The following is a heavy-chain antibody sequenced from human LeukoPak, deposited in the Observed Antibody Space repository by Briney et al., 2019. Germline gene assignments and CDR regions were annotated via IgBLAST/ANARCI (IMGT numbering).Heavy chain of an antibody. Sequence: SETLSLTCTVSGVSISSYYWSWIRQPPGKGLEWIGYIYYSGSTNYNPSLKSRVTISVDTSKNQFSLKLSSVTAADTAVYYCARDNGGTGFDYWGQGTLVTVSS. D-gene: IGHD2-8*02. CDR3: ARDNGGTGFDY. CDR2: IYYSGST. V-gene: IGHV4-59*01. J-gene: IGHJ4*02. CDR1: GVSISSYY.